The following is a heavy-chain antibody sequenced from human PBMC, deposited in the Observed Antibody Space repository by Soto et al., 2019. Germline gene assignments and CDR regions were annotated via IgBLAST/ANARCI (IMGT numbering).Heavy chain of an antibody. CDR1: GFTVSGAA. J-gene: IGHJ3*02. Sequence: EVQLVESGGGLVQPGGSLKLSCAASGFTVSGAAVHWVRQASGKGLEWVGRIRSKTNSYATAYSASVKGRFTISRADSKNAAYLQMNSLKTEDTAVYDCTSHLAELSFPRAFNIWGQGTMVTVSS. D-gene: IGHD3-16*02. V-gene: IGHV3-73*01. CDR3: TSHLAELSFPRAFNI. CDR2: IRSKTNSYAT.